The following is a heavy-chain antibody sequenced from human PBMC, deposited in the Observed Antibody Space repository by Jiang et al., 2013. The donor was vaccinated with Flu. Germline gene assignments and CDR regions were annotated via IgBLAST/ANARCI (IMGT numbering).Heavy chain of an antibody. CDR1: GDSVSSNSAA. Sequence: QTLSLTCAISGDSVSSNSAAWNWIRQSPSRGLEWLGRTYYRSKWYNDYAVSVKSRITINPDTSRNQSSLQLNSVTPEDTAVYYCASGPRAATSFDYWGQGTLVTVSS. V-gene: IGHV6-1*01. CDR3: ASGPRAATSFDY. J-gene: IGHJ4*02. D-gene: IGHD6-13*01. CDR2: TYYRSKWYN.